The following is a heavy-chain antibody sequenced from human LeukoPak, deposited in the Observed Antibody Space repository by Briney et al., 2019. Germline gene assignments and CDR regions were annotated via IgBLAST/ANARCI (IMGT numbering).Heavy chain of an antibody. D-gene: IGHD6-6*01. CDR1: GFSFTTYT. J-gene: IGHJ4*02. V-gene: IGHV3-21*01. Sequence: GGSLRLSCAASGFSFTTYTMTWFRQTPGKGLEWVSTISSSSSYISYADSVKGRFTISRDDAKNSLYLQMHSLREEDSAVYFCARDSVDSGSSPSDFWGQGTLVTVSS. CDR3: ARDSVDSGSSPSDF. CDR2: ISSSSSYI.